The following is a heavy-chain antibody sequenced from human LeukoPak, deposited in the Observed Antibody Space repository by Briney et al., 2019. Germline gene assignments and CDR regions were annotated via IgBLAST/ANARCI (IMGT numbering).Heavy chain of an antibody. J-gene: IGHJ4*02. CDR2: ISYDGSNK. CDR1: GFTFSSYA. D-gene: IGHD3-22*01. Sequence: PGRSLRLSCAASGFTFSSYAMHWVRQAPGKGLEWAAVISYDGSNKYYADSVKGRFTISRDNSKNTLYLQMNSLRAEDTAVYYCPRERYYYDSSGSYYFDYWDQGTLVTVSS. CDR3: PRERYYYDSSGSYYFDY. V-gene: IGHV3-30-3*01.